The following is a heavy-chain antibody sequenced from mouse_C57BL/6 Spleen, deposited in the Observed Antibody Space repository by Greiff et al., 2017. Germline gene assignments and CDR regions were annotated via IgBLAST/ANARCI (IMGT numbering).Heavy chain of an antibody. Sequence: VQLQQSGPELVKPGASVKISCKASGYTFTDYYMNWVKQSHGKSLEWIGDINPNNGGTSYNQKFKGKATLTVDKSSSTAYMELRSLTSEDSAVYYCARDGSNSSVDCWGQGTTLTVST. V-gene: IGHV1-26*01. CDR2: INPNNGGT. D-gene: IGHD1-1*01. J-gene: IGHJ2*01. CDR3: ARDGSNSSVDC. CDR1: GYTFTDYY.